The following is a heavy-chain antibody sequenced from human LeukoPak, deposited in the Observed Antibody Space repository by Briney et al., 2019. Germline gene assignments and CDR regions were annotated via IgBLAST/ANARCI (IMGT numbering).Heavy chain of an antibody. CDR1: RFTFSGFA. CDR3: ARDGIDGNGWDLDY. J-gene: IGHJ4*02. Sequence: GGSLRLSCAASRFTFSGFALHWVRQAPGKGLEWVAIISHDGSTKYHADSVKGRFTISRDNSKNTLYLQLTSLRPEDTAVYYCARDGIDGNGWDLDYWGQGTLVIVSS. V-gene: IGHV3-30-3*01. CDR2: ISHDGSTK. D-gene: IGHD6-19*01.